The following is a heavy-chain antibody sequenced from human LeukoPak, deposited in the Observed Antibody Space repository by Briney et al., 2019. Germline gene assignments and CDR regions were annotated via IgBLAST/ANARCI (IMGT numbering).Heavy chain of an antibody. D-gene: IGHD1-26*01. Sequence: SSSLSGTIYYADSVKGRFTISRDNAKNSLYLQMDSLRAEDTAVYYCARDQGGGTSYCGQGTLVTVSS. V-gene: IGHV3-48*01. CDR2: SSSLSGTI. J-gene: IGHJ4*02. CDR3: ARDQGGGTSY.